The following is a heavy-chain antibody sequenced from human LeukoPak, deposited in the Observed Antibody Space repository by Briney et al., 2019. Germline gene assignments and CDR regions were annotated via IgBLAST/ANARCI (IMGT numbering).Heavy chain of an antibody. J-gene: IGHJ5*02. D-gene: IGHD5-18*01. CDR1: GYTFTSYD. CDR3: ARGHTAMVPFGP. CDR2: MNPNSGNT. V-gene: IGHV1-8*01. Sequence: ASVKVSCKASGYTFTSYDINWVRQATGQGLEWMGWMNPNSGNTGYAQKFQGRVTMTRNTSISTAYMELSSLRSEDTAVYYCARGHTAMVPFGPWGQGTLVTVSS.